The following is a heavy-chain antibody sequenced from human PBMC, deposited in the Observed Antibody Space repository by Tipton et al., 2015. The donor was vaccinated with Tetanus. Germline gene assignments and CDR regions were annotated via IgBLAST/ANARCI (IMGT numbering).Heavy chain of an antibody. CDR2: IYPGDSDA. J-gene: IGHJ3*01. Sequence: QSGPEVKKPGESLKISCQASGFDFYNYWIGWVRQTPGKGLEWMGLIYPGDSDATYSPSFQGQVTISVDRSIDTAYLQWSSLKASDTAIYYCARPLTSVAFGGFAFDVWGQGTLVTVSS. V-gene: IGHV5-51*01. CDR1: GFDFYNYW. CDR3: ARPLTSVAFGGFAFDV. D-gene: IGHD3-16*01.